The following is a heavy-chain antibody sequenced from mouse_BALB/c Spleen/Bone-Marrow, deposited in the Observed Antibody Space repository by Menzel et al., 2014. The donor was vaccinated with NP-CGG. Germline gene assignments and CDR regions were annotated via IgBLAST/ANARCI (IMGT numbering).Heavy chain of an antibody. CDR1: GFNIKDTY. D-gene: IGHD1-3*01. V-gene: IGHV14-3*02. CDR2: IDPANGNT. CDR3: AKYNYGLYFDV. Sequence: VQLKESGAELVKPGASVKLSCTASGFNIKDTYIHWVKQRPGQGLEWIGRIDPANGNTKYDPKFQGKATITADTSSNSAYLQLSSLTSEDTAVYYCAKYNYGLYFDVWGAGTTVTVSS. J-gene: IGHJ1*01.